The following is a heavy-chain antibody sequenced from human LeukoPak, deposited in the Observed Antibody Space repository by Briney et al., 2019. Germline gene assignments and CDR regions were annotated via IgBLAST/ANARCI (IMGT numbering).Heavy chain of an antibody. V-gene: IGHV4-59*01. CDR1: GGSISSYY. Sequence: PSETLSLTCTVSGGSISSYYWSWIRQPPGKGLEWIGYIYYSGSTNYNPSLKSRVTISVDMSKNQFSLKLSSVTAADTAVYYCARDGSGSYYGSYYYGMDVWGQGTTVTVSS. J-gene: IGHJ6*02. D-gene: IGHD3-10*01. CDR3: ARDGSGSYYGSYYYGMDV. CDR2: IYYSGST.